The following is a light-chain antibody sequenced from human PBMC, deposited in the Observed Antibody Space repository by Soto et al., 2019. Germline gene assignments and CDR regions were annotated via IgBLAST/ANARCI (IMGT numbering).Light chain of an antibody. J-gene: IGKJ2*01. Sequence: EIVMTQSPATLSVSPGERATLSCRASQSISSNLAWYQQKPGQAPRLLMFRTSSRATGFPARFSGSGSGTDFTLTISRLEPEDFAVYYCQQYSSSPGMYTFGQGTKLEI. V-gene: IGKV3-15*01. CDR3: QQYSSSPGMYT. CDR2: RTS. CDR1: QSISSN.